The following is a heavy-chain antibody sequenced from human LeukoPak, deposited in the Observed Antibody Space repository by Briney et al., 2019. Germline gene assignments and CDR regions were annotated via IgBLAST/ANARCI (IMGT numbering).Heavy chain of an antibody. D-gene: IGHD1-26*01. CDR1: GGSISSYY. J-gene: IGHJ6*02. CDR2: IYYSGST. Sequence: PSETLSLTCTVSGGSISSYYWSWIRQPPGKGLEGIGYIYYSGSTNYNPSLKSRVTISVDTSKNQFSLKLSSVTAADTAVYYCARGRWELLLDYYYGMDVSGPGTTVTVSS. CDR3: ARGRWELLLDYYYGMDV. V-gene: IGHV4-59*01.